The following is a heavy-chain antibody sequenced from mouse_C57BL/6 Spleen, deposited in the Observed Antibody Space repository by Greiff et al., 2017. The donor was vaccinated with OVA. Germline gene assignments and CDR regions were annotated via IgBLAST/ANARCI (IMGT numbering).Heavy chain of an antibody. CDR3: TPYYYGSSYDAMDY. D-gene: IGHD1-1*01. Sequence: EVKVEESGGGLVQPGGSMKLSCVASGFTFSNYWMNWVRQSPEKGLEWVAQIRLKSDNYATHYAESVKGRFTISRDDSNSSVYLQMNNLRAEDTGIYYCTPYYYGSSYDAMDYWGQGTSVTVSS. CDR2: IRLKSDNYAT. J-gene: IGHJ4*01. V-gene: IGHV6-3*01. CDR1: GFTFSNYW.